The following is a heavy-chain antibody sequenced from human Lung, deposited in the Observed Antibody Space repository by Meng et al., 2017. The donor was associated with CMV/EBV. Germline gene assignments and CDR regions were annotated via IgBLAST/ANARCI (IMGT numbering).Heavy chain of an antibody. V-gene: IGHV1-69*05. D-gene: IGHD3-22*01. Sequence: SVKVSCKASGGNFGTYAISWVRQAPGQGLEWMGGIIPIFGTASFAQKFQGRVTITTDESTAYMELSSLRSEDAAVYYCARTRYDSSGYDAYYYYAMDVWGQGTXVTVSS. CDR2: IIPIFGTA. CDR1: GGNFGTYA. J-gene: IGHJ6*02. CDR3: ARTRYDSSGYDAYYYYAMDV.